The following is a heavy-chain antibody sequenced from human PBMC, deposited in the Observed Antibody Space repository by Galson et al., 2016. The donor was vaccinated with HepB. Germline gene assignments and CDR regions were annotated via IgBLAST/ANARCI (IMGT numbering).Heavy chain of an antibody. V-gene: IGHV1-18*01. CDR1: GYSFTRYG. CDR2: ISPYTGNT. J-gene: IGHJ6*04. Sequence: SVKVSCKASGYSFTRYGISWVRQAPGQGLEWMGWISPYTGNTNYVQKFQGRVTLTTDTSTSTAYMELRSLGSDDTGVYYCARDLEQGDVQLYFFGMDVWGKGTTVTVSS. D-gene: IGHD3-16*01. CDR3: ARDLEQGDVQLYFFGMDV.